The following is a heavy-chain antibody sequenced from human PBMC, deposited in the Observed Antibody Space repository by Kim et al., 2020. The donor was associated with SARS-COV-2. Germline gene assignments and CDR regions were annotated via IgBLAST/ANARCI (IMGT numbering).Heavy chain of an antibody. CDR3: VKSETGQQLVLDY. D-gene: IGHD6-13*01. J-gene: IGHJ4*02. Sequence: YADSVKGRFTISRDNSKNTLYLQMSSLRAEDTAVYYCVKSETGQQLVLDYWGQGTLVTVSS. V-gene: IGHV3-64D*09.